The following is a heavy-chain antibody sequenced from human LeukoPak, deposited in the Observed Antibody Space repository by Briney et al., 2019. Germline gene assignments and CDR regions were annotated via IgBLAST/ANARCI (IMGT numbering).Heavy chain of an antibody. CDR1: GYIFTSYY. Sequence: ASVKVSCKASGYIFTSYYVHWVRQATGQGLEWMGWMNPNSGNTGYAQKFQGRVTITRNTSISTAYMELSSLRSEDTAVYYCARGGYGDYYFDYWGQGTLVTVSS. V-gene: IGHV1-8*01. D-gene: IGHD4-17*01. CDR3: ARGGYGDYYFDY. J-gene: IGHJ4*02. CDR2: MNPNSGNT.